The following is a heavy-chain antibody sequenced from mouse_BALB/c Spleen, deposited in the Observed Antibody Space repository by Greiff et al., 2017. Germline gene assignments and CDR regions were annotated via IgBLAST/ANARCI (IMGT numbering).Heavy chain of an antibody. D-gene: IGHD2-1*01. Sequence: QVQLQQSGPGLVQPSQSLSITCTVSGFSLTSYGVHWVRQSPGKGLEWLGVIWSGGSTDYNAAFISRLSISKDNSKSQVFFKMNSLQANETAIYYCARRNGNYEGYFDVWGAGTTVTVSS. CDR2: IWSGGST. V-gene: IGHV2-2*02. J-gene: IGHJ1*01. CDR3: ARRNGNYEGYFDV. CDR1: GFSLTSYG.